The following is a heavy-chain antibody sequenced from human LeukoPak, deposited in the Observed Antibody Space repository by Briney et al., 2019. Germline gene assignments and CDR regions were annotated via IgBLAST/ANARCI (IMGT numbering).Heavy chain of an antibody. J-gene: IGHJ5*02. CDR1: GGSISSDNYY. CDR3: AREAGIAVAGTRWFDP. Sequence: SETLSLTCTVSGGSISSDNYYWGWIRQPPGKGLEWIGSIYYSGSTYYNPSLKSRVTISVDTSKNQFSLKLSSVTAADTAVYYCAREAGIAVAGTRWFDPWGQGTLVTVSS. CDR2: IYYSGST. V-gene: IGHV4-39*07. D-gene: IGHD6-19*01.